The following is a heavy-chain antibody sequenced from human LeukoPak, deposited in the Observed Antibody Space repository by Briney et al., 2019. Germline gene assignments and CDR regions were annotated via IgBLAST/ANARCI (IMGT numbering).Heavy chain of an antibody. CDR1: GGSFSGYY. Sequence: SETLSLTCAVYGGSFSGYYWSWIRQPPGKGLEWIGEINHSGSTNYNPSLKSRVTISVDTSKNQFSLKLSSVTAADTAVYYCARDFSMVRGVISDWGQGTLVTVSS. J-gene: IGHJ4*02. CDR2: INHSGST. D-gene: IGHD3-10*01. V-gene: IGHV4-34*01. CDR3: ARDFSMVRGVISD.